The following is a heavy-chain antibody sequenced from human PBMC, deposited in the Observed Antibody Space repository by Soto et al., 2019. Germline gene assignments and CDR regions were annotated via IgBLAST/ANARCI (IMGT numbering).Heavy chain of an antibody. V-gene: IGHV3-23*01. D-gene: IGHD1-26*01. CDR2: ISGSGGNT. CDR3: ARDILEGGSYSFDY. J-gene: IGHJ4*02. CDR1: GFTFTSYA. Sequence: PGGSLRLSCAASGFTFTSYAMSWVRQAPGKGLEWVSAISGSGGNTYYADSVKGRFTIARDNSKNTLYLQMNSLRAEDTAVYYCARDILEGGSYSFDYWGQGTLVTVSS.